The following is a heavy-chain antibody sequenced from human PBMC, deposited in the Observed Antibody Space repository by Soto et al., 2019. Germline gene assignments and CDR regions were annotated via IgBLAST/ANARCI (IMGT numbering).Heavy chain of an antibody. CDR1: GFTCSSYG. Sequence: QVQLVESGGGVVQPGRSLRLSCAASGFTCSSYGMHWVLQAPGKGLEWVAVIWYDGSNKYYADSVKGRFTISRDNSKNRLYLQMNSLRAEDTAVYYCARDGVDIVVVPALNGTYYYYYMDVGGKGTTVTVSS. CDR2: IWYDGSNK. CDR3: ARDGVDIVVVPALNGTYYYYYMDV. J-gene: IGHJ6*03. V-gene: IGHV3-33*01. D-gene: IGHD2-2*03.